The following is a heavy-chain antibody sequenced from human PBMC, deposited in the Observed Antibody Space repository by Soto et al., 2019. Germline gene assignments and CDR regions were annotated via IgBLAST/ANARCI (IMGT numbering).Heavy chain of an antibody. CDR3: AKVCSTCPLYYGMDV. J-gene: IGHJ6*02. CDR2: ISYDGSNK. CDR1: GFTFSSYG. V-gene: IGHV3-30*18. Sequence: GGSLRLSCAASGFTFSSYGMHWVRQAPGKGLEWVAVISYDGSNKYYADSVKGRFTISRDNSKNTLYLQMNSLRAEDTAVYYCAKVCSTCPLYYGMDVWGQGTTVPVSS. D-gene: IGHD2-15*01.